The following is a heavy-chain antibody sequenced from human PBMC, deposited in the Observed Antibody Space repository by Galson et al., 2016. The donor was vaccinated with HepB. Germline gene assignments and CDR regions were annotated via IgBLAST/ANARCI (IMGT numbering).Heavy chain of an antibody. D-gene: IGHD1-26*01. CDR1: GGSISSSSYY. CDR3: TSPAAVRGAYYQFDY. CDR2: IYYTGST. V-gene: IGHV4-39*01. J-gene: IGHJ4*02. Sequence: ETLSLTCTVSGGSISSSSYYWGWIRQPPGKGLEWIESIYYTGSTYYNPSLKSRVTISLDPSRNQFSLKRSSVTAADTAVYYCTSPAAVRGAYYQFDYWGLGTLVTVSS.